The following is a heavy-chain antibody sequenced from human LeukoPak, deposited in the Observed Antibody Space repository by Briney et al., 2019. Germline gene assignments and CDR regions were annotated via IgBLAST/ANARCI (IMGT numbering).Heavy chain of an antibody. D-gene: IGHD6-13*01. CDR1: GGSISSSSYF. CDR2: IYYSGST. Sequence: PSETLSLTCTVSGGSISSSSYFWGWIRQPPGKGLEWIGSIYYSGSTSYNPSLKSRVTISVDTSKNQFSLKLSSVTAADTAVYYCARDADSSSWYRIYWGQGTLVTVSS. V-gene: IGHV4-39*07. J-gene: IGHJ4*02. CDR3: ARDADSSSWYRIY.